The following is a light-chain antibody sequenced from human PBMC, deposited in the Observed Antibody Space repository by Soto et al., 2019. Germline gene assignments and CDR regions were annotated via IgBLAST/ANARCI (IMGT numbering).Light chain of an antibody. Sequence: QSVLIQPASVSGSPEQSITISCTGASSDVGYSSSVSWYQQHPGKAPKLVIFDVSNRPSGVSNRFSGSKSGNTASLTISGLQAEDEDDYYCCSWKSSATYVFGTGTKVTV. CDR2: DVS. CDR1: SSDVGYSSS. V-gene: IGLV2-14*01. CDR3: CSWKSSATYV. J-gene: IGLJ1*01.